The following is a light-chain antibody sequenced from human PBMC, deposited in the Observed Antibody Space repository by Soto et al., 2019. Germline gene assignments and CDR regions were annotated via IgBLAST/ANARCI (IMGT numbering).Light chain of an antibody. CDR2: DAS. V-gene: IGKV1-33*01. J-gene: IGKJ4*01. CDR3: QQYDNLPLT. Sequence: DIQTTQSPSSLSASVGDRVTITCQASQDISNYLNWYQQKPGKAPKLLIYDASNLETGVPSRFSGSVSGTDFTFTISSLQPEDIATYYCQQYDNLPLTFGGGTKVEIK. CDR1: QDISNY.